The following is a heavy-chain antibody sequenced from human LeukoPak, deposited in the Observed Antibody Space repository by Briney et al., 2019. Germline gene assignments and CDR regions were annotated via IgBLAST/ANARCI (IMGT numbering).Heavy chain of an antibody. CDR2: INPNSGGT. V-gene: IGHV1-2*02. J-gene: IGHJ4*02. D-gene: IGHD3-22*01. CDR1: GYTFTGYY. Sequence: ASVKVSCKASGYTFTGYYMHWVRQAPGQGLEWMGWINPNSGGTNYAQKFQGRVTMTRDTSISTAYMELSRLRSDDTAVYYCARDGDYYDSSGYLPGDYWGQGTLVTVSS. CDR3: ARDGDYYDSSGYLPGDY.